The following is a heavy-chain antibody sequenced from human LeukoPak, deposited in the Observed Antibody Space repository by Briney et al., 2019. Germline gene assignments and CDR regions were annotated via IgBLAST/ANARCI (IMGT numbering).Heavy chain of an antibody. V-gene: IGHV3-23*01. CDR1: GFTFSSYA. Sequence: GGSLRLSCAASGFTFSSYAMSWVRQAPGKGLEWVSAISGSGGSTYYADSVKGRFTISRDNSKNTLYLQMNSLRAEDTAVYYCAKSSQYYYDSSVDYRGQGTLVTVSS. CDR3: AKSSQYYYDSSVDY. D-gene: IGHD3-22*01. J-gene: IGHJ4*02. CDR2: ISGSGGST.